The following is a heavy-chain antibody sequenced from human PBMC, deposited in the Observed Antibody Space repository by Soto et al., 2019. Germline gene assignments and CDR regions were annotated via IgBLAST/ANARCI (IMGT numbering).Heavy chain of an antibody. CDR2: MNPNSGNT. V-gene: IGHV1-8*01. J-gene: IGHJ6*03. Sequence: ASVKVSCKASGYTFTSYDINWGRQATGQGLEWMGWMNPNSGNTGYAQKFQGRVTMTRNTSISTAYMELSSLRSEDTAVYYCARGPRGVAPYYYYYYMDVWGKGTTVTVSS. CDR3: ARGPRGVAPYYYYYYMDV. D-gene: IGHD5-12*01. CDR1: GYTFTSYD.